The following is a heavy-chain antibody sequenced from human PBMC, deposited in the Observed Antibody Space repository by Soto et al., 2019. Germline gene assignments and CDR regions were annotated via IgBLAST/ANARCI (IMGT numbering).Heavy chain of an antibody. Sequence: QVQLVQSGAEVKKPGSSVMVSCKGSGDTLNRFTISWVRQAPGQGLEWMGRITPILNATNNALKFQGRVTITADKSTNAAYMELTSLTSDDTAVYFCTTLGPWGQGTLVTVSP. CDR2: ITPILNAT. CDR3: TTLGP. D-gene: IGHD3-3*01. V-gene: IGHV1-69*08. CDR1: GDTLNRFT. J-gene: IGHJ5*02.